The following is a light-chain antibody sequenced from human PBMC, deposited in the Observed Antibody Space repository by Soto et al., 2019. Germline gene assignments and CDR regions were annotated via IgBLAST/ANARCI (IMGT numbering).Light chain of an antibody. CDR2: EGR. J-gene: IGLJ2*01. Sequence: QSALTQPASVSGSPGQSITISCTGTSSAVGSYTLVSWYQQHPGKAPKLIIYEGRKRPSGVSDRFSGSKSGNTASLTISGLQAEDQADYYCSSYTGSTTYVLFGGGTKLTVL. CDR1: SSAVGSYTL. V-gene: IGLV2-23*01. CDR3: SSYTGSTTYVL.